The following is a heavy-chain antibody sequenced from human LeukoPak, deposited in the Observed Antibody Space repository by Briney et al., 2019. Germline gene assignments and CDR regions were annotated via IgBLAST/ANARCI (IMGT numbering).Heavy chain of an antibody. CDR3: ARDRTGRRRFFNWFDP. CDR2: IYYSGST. V-gene: IGHV4-59*12. D-gene: IGHD3-3*01. Sequence: SETLSLTCTVSGGSISSYYWSWIRQPPGKGLEWIGYIYYSGSTNYNPSLKSRVTISVDTSKNQFSLKLSSVTAADTAVYYCARDRTGRRRFFNWFDPWGQGTLVTVSS. J-gene: IGHJ5*02. CDR1: GGSISSYY.